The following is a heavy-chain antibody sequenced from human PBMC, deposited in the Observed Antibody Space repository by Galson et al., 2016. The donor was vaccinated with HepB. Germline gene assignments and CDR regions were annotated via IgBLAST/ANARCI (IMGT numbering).Heavy chain of an antibody. V-gene: IGHV3-21*01. Sequence: SLRLSCAASGFTINTYSMKWVRQAPGKGLEWVSSISNSYSYIYYADSVKGRFTISRDNAKNSLYLQMNSLRAEDTAVYYCARLGPIAAADYWGQGTLVTASS. J-gene: IGHJ4*02. D-gene: IGHD6-13*01. CDR2: ISNSYSYI. CDR1: GFTINTYS. CDR3: ARLGPIAAADY.